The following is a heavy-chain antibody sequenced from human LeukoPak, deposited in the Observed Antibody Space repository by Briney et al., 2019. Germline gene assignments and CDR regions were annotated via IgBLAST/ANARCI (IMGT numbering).Heavy chain of an antibody. V-gene: IGHV4-4*07. J-gene: IGHJ5*02. CDR2: IDTSGST. CDR3: AREFVVVPAAIHTSNWFDP. D-gene: IGHD2-2*01. Sequence: SQTLSLTCTVSGGSISSYYWSWIGQPAGPRRECSGRIDTSGSTNYNPSLNSRVTMSVDTSKNQFSLKLSSVTAADTAVYYCAREFVVVPAAIHTSNWFDPWGQGTLVTVSS. CDR1: GGSISSYY.